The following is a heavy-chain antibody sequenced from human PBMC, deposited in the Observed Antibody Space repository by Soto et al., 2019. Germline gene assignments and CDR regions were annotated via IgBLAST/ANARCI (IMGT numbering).Heavy chain of an antibody. CDR3: ARVVGPRFIVATSAAWFDP. D-gene: IGHD5-12*01. J-gene: IGHJ5*02. CDR2: INHSGST. CDR1: GGSFSGYY. V-gene: IGHV4-34*01. Sequence: SETLSLTCAVYGGSFSGYYWSWIRQPPGKGLEWIGEINHSGSTNYNPSLKSRVTISVDTSKNQFSLKLSSVTAADTAVYYCARVVGPRFIVATSAAWFDPWGQGTLVTV.